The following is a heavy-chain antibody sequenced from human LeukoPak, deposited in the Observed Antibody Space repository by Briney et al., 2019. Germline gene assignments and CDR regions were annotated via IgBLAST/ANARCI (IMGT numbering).Heavy chain of an antibody. V-gene: IGHV3-23*01. D-gene: IGHD2-8*01. CDR1: GFTFSTYA. CDR2: INGRGGST. Sequence: SGGSLRLSCAASGFTFSTYAMTWLRQAPGKGLEWIASINGRGGSTDYADSVEGRFTISRDNSKDTLYLQMNNLRAEDTAIYYCAKVMVVASTTARGWFDAWGQGTLVTVSS. CDR3: AKVMVVASTTARGWFDA. J-gene: IGHJ5*02.